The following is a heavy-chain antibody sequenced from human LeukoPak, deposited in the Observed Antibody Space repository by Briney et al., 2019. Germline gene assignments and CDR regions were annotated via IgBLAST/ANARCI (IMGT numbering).Heavy chain of an antibody. CDR1: GYTFTSYD. V-gene: IGHV1-8*03. CDR3: ARGVGSYYDFWSGTKSPPLGVDI. CDR2: MNPNSGDT. J-gene: IGHJ3*02. Sequence: ASVKVSCQASGYTFTSYDINWVRQATGQGLEWMGWMNPNSGDTGYAQKFKGRVTITRNTSISTAYMERSSLRSEDTVVYYCARGVGSYYDFWSGTKSPPLGVDIWGQGTMLTVSS. D-gene: IGHD3-3*01.